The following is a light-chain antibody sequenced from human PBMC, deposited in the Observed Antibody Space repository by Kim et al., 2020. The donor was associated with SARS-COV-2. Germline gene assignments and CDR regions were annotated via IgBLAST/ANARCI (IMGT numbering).Light chain of an antibody. J-gene: IGLJ2*01. CDR1: NIESKS. CDR3: QVWDSSSVHRV. Sequence: APGKTASITCAGDNIESKSLHWYQQKPGQAPVLVISYDSDRPSGIPERLSGSNSDNTATLTISEVEAGDEADYYCQVWDSSSVHRVFGGGTQLTVL. V-gene: IGLV3-21*04. CDR2: YDS.